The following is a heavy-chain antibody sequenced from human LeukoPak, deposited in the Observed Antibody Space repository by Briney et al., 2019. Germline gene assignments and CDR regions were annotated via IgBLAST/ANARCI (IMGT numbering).Heavy chain of an antibody. CDR2: ISYDGSNK. V-gene: IGHV3-30*04. CDR1: GFTFSSYA. D-gene: IGHD3-10*01. Sequence: GRSLRLSCAASGFTFSSYAMHWVRQAPGKGLEWVALISYDGSNKYYADSVKGRFTISRDNSKNTVYLQMNSLRAEDTAVYYCAKGRYYPKDFFDYWGQGTLVTVSS. J-gene: IGHJ4*02. CDR3: AKGRYYPKDFFDY.